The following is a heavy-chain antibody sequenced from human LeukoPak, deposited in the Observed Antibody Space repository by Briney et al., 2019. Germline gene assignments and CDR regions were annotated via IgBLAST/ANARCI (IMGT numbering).Heavy chain of an antibody. Sequence: GGSLRLSCTVSGFTVSSNSMSWVRQAPGQGLEWVSFIYSDNTHYSDSVKGRFTISRDNSKNTLYLQMNSLRAEDTAVYYCARRAGAYSHTYDYWGQGTLVTVSS. J-gene: IGHJ4*02. D-gene: IGHD4/OR15-4a*01. CDR3: ARRAGAYSHTYDY. CDR1: GFTVSSNS. V-gene: IGHV3-53*01. CDR2: IYSDNT.